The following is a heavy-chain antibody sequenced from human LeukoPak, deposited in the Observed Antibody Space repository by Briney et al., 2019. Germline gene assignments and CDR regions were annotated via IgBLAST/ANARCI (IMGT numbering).Heavy chain of an antibody. D-gene: IGHD5-24*01. CDR1: GFTFSDYY. Sequence: GGSLRLSCAASGFTFSDYYMSWIRQAPGKGLEWVSAISGSGGSTYYADSVKGRFTISRDNSKNTLYLQMNSLRAEDTAVYYCAKGGPRDGYNDFDYWGHGTLVTVSS. V-gene: IGHV3-23*01. CDR2: ISGSGGST. CDR3: AKGGPRDGYNDFDY. J-gene: IGHJ4*01.